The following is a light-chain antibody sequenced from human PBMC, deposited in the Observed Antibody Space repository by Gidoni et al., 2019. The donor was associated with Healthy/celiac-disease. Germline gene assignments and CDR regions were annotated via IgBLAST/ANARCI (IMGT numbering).Light chain of an antibody. CDR2: GNS. J-gene: IGLJ1*01. CDR3: QSYDSSLSGGV. V-gene: IGLV1-40*01. CDR1: RSNIGSGYD. Sequence: QSVLTQPPSVSGAPGQRVTISCTGSRSNIGSGYDVHWYQQLPGTAPKLLSYGNSNRPWGVPDRFSGAKCGTSASLATTGLQAEEEADYYCQSYDSSLSGGVFGTGTKVTVL.